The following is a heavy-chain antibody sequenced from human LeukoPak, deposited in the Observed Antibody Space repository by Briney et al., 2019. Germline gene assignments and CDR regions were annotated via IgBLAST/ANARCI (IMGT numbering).Heavy chain of an antibody. V-gene: IGHV4-34*01. Sequence: TSETLSLTCAVYGGSFSGYHWSWIRQPPGKGLEWIGEINHSGSTNYNPSLKSRVTISVDTSKNQFSLKLSSVTAADTAVYYCARGFGNYGSGSYYAHPLTTYYYHYYMDVWGKGTTVTVSS. CDR1: GGSFSGYH. CDR3: ARGFGNYGSGSYYAHPLTTYYYHYYMDV. J-gene: IGHJ6*03. D-gene: IGHD3-10*01. CDR2: INHSGST.